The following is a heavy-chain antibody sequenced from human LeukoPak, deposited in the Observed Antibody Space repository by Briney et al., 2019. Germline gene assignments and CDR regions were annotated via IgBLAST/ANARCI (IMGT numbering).Heavy chain of an antibody. V-gene: IGHV3-30*03. CDR1: GFTFSSYG. CDR2: ISYDGSNK. J-gene: IGHJ4*02. Sequence: PGGSLGLSCAASGFTFSSYGMHWVRQAPGKGLEWVAVISYDGSNKYYADSVKGRFTISRDNSKNTLYLQMNSLRAEDTAVYYCARDEIAAAEGVFDYWGQGTLVTVSS. CDR3: ARDEIAAAEGVFDY. D-gene: IGHD6-13*01.